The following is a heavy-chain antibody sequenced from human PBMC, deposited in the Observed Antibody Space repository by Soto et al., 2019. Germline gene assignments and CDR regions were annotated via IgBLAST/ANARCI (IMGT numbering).Heavy chain of an antibody. Sequence: QVQLQESGPGLVKPSQTLSLTCTVSGGSISSGDYYWGWIRQPPGKGLEWIGYIYNSGSTYYNPSLKRRVTISVDTSKNQFSLKLSSVTAADTAVYYCARGVVVVAAVDYWGQGTLVTVSS. V-gene: IGHV4-30-4*01. CDR3: ARGVVVVAAVDY. D-gene: IGHD2-15*01. CDR1: GGSISSGDYY. CDR2: IYNSGST. J-gene: IGHJ4*02.